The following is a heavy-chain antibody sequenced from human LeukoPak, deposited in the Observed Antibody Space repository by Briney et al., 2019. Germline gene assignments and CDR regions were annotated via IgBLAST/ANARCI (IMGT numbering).Heavy chain of an antibody. J-gene: IGHJ3*02. CDR3: ARAERPRDAFDI. D-gene: IGHD1-1*01. Sequence: GGSLRLSCAASRFTFSSYSMNWVRQAPGKGLEWVSSISSSSSYIYYADSVKGRFTISRDNAKNSLYLQMNSLRAEDTAVYYCARAERPRDAFDIWGQGTMVTVSS. CDR2: ISSSSSYI. V-gene: IGHV3-21*01. CDR1: RFTFSSYS.